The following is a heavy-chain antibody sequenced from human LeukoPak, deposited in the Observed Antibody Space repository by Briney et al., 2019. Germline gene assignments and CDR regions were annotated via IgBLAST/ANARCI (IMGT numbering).Heavy chain of an antibody. J-gene: IGHJ4*02. CDR3: ARDGVSATPDFDY. CDR1: GYTLTAYY. CDR2: IYPNSGAT. D-gene: IGHD2-8*01. V-gene: IGHV1-2*02. Sequence: ASVKVSCKTSGYTLTAYYMYLLRQAPGQGLESMGWIYPNSGATGYAQNFQGRVTMTSDTSASTIYLELSRLRSDDTAVYYCARDGVSATPDFDYWGQGTLVSVSS.